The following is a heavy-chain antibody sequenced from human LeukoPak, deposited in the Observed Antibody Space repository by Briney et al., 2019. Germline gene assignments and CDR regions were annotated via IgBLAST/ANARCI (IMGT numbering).Heavy chain of an antibody. D-gene: IGHD1-14*01. CDR1: GFTFSRYA. J-gene: IGHJ4*02. V-gene: IGHV3-23*01. CDR3: AQSDASRNILFAC. Sequence: PGGSLRLSCAASGFTFSRYAMNWVRQAPGKGLEWVSGTRNTGSSTHYADSVKGRFTISRDNPKNTLSLQMNSLRVDDTAIYYCAQSDASRNILFACWGQGTLVTAYS. CDR2: TRNTGSST.